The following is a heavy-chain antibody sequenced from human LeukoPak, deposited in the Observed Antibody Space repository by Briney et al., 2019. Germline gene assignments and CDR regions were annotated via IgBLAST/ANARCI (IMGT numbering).Heavy chain of an antibody. CDR3: ARGIAAAGTDY. Sequence: GASVTVSFMASGGTFISYAISWVRQAPGQGLEWMGRIIPILGIANYAQKFQGRVTITADKSTSTAYMELSSLRSEDTAVYYCARGIAAAGTDYWGQGTLVTVSS. CDR2: IIPILGIA. J-gene: IGHJ4*02. D-gene: IGHD6-13*01. CDR1: GGTFISYA. V-gene: IGHV1-69*04.